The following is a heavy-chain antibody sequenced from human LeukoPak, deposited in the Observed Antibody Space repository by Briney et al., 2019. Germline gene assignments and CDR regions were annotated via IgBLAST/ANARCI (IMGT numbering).Heavy chain of an antibody. Sequence: SETLSLTCAVYGGSSSGYYWSWIRQPPGKGLEWIGEINHSGSTNYNPSLKSRVTISVDTSKNQFSLKLSSVTAADTAVYYCALLWFGAKYDYWGQGTLVTVSS. J-gene: IGHJ4*02. D-gene: IGHD3-10*01. CDR2: INHSGST. CDR3: ALLWFGAKYDY. CDR1: GGSSSGYY. V-gene: IGHV4-34*01.